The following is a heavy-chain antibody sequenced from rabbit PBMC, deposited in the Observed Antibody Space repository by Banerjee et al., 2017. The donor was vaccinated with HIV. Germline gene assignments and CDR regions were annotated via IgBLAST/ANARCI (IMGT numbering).Heavy chain of an antibody. D-gene: IGHD1-1*01. V-gene: IGHV1S40*01. J-gene: IGHJ4*01. CDR1: GFSFSSGYD. CDR3: TRGGGSDASRKL. CDR2: IYTGYSINT. Sequence: QSLEESGGDLVKPGASLTLTCTASGFSFSSGYDMCWVRQAPGKGLEWIACIYTGYSINTDYATWVNGRFTISKTSSTTVTLQMTSLTAADTATYLCTRGGGSDASRKLWGPGTLVTVS.